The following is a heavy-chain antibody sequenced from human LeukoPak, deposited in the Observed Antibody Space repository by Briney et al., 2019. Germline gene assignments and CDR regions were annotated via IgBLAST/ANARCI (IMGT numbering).Heavy chain of an antibody. CDR2: INQHGSEK. D-gene: IGHD3-10*01. V-gene: IGHV3-7*01. CDR3: ARHNLKDESGSFSH. Sequence: GGSLRLSCVASGFTFSSYWMSWVRQAPGKGLEWVANINQHGSEKYYVDSVRGRFTISRDNAKNSLYLQMNSLIAEDTAVYYCARHNLKDESGSFSHWGQGTLVTVSS. CDR1: GFTFSSYW. J-gene: IGHJ4*02.